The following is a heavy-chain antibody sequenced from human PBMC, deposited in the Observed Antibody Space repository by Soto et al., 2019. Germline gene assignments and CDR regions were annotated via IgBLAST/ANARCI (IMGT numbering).Heavy chain of an antibody. CDR1: GDSISSGGYF. V-gene: IGHV4-31*03. CDR3: ARLSSSSSFDF. J-gene: IGHJ4*02. Sequence: QVQLQESGPGLVKPSQTLSLTCTVSGDSISSGGYFWNWIRQHPGKGLEWIGLIYYTGSTFYNPSLMSRVTFSVDTSKNHFSLKLTSVTAAVSALYFCARLSSSSSFDFWGQGTLVTVSS. D-gene: IGHD6-6*01. CDR2: IYYTGST.